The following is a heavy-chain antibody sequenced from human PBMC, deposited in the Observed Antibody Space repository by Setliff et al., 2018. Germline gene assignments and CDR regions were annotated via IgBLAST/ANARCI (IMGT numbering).Heavy chain of an antibody. J-gene: IGHJ4*02. CDR3: ARGLNYYDSSGYHYYFDY. CDR2: IYHSGST. CDR1: GGSISSGDYY. V-gene: IGHV4-39*07. Sequence: PSETLSLTCTVSGGSISSGDYYWSWIRQPPGKGLEWIGSIYHSGSTYYNPSLKSRVTISVDTSKNQFSLKLSSVTAADTAAYYCARGLNYYDSSGYHYYFDYWGQGTLVTVSS. D-gene: IGHD3-22*01.